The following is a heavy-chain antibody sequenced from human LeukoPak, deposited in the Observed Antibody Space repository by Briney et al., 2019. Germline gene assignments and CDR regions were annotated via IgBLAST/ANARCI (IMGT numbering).Heavy chain of an antibody. V-gene: IGHV3-73*01. Sequence: GGSLRLSCAASGFTFSGSAMHWVRQASGKGLEWVGRIRSKANSYATAYAASVKGRFTISRDDSKNTAYLQMNSLKTEDTAVYYCTTSHGLGLYYYYMDVWGKGTTVTISS. D-gene: IGHD3-22*01. CDR1: GFTFSGSA. CDR3: TTSHGLGLYYYYMDV. CDR2: IRSKANSYAT. J-gene: IGHJ6*03.